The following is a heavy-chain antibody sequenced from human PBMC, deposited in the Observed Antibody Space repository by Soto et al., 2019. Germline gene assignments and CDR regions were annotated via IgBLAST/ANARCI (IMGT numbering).Heavy chain of an antibody. Sequence: QVQLVQSGAEVKKPGSSVKVSCKASGGIFSTYAISWLRQAPGQGLEWMGGIIPLFGTTNYAQGFQGRVTITANESTSTAYMELSRLRSEDTAVYYCARDRDDYGSGNYYNRIDFWGQGTLVTVSS. J-gene: IGHJ4*02. CDR1: GGIFSTYA. CDR3: ARDRDDYGSGNYYNRIDF. V-gene: IGHV1-69*01. CDR2: IIPLFGTT. D-gene: IGHD3-10*01.